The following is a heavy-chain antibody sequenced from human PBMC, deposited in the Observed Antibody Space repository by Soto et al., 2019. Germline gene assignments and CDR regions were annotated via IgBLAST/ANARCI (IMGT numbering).Heavy chain of an antibody. V-gene: IGHV3-15*01. J-gene: IGHJ4*02. Sequence: GGSLSLACADSGFTFANAWMSWVRQAPGKGLEWVGRVRSKADGGTTDYAAPVKGRFTISRDDSENTLYLQMNSLKIDDTAVYYCRRDWDYPVLWGQGTLVTVSS. D-gene: IGHD1-7*01. CDR2: VRSKADGGTT. CDR3: RRDWDYPVL. CDR1: GFTFANAW.